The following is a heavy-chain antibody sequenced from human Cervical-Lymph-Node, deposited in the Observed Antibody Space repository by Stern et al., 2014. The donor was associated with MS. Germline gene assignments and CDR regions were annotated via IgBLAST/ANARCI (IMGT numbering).Heavy chain of an antibody. D-gene: IGHD2-15*01. Sequence: QLQLQESGPGLVKPSQTLSLTCTVSGGSISSGGYYWSWIRQHPGKGLAWIGYLYYSGSTYYNPSLKSRVTISVDTSKNQFSLKLSSVTAADTAVYYCARAPIVERGRPYYFDYWGQGTLVTVSS. CDR1: GGSISSGGYY. CDR2: LYYSGST. J-gene: IGHJ4*02. V-gene: IGHV4-31*03. CDR3: ARAPIVERGRPYYFDY.